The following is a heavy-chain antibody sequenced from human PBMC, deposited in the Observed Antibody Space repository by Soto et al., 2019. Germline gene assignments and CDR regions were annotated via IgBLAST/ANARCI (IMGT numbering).Heavy chain of an antibody. J-gene: IGHJ4*02. V-gene: IGHV3-23*01. CDR2: ISGSGGST. D-gene: IGHD1-26*01. CDR1: GFTFSSYA. CDR3: ARRGSGSYDAY. Sequence: EVQLLESGGGLVQPGGSLRLSCAASGFTFSSYAMRWVRQAPVKGLEWVSAISGSGGSTYYADSVKGRFTISRDNSKNTLYLQMNSLRAEDTDVYYCARRGSGSYDAYWGQGNLVTVSS.